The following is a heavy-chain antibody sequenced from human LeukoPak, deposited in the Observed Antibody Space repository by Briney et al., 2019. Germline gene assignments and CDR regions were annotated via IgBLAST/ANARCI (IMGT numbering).Heavy chain of an antibody. J-gene: IGHJ5*02. V-gene: IGHV3-48*03. D-gene: IGHD4/OR15-4a*01. CDR1: GFTFSSYE. Sequence: PGGSLRLSCAASGFTFSSYEMNWVRQAPGKGLEWVSYISSSGSTIYYADSVKGRFTISRDNAKNSLYLQMNSLRAEDTAVYYCARDQDYGNWFDPWGQGTLVTVSS. CDR2: ISSSGSTI. CDR3: ARDQDYGNWFDP.